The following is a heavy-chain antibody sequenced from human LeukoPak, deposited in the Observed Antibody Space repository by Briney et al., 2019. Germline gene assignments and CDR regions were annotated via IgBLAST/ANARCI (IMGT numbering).Heavy chain of an antibody. Sequence: SETLSLTCTVSGGSISSYYWSWIRQPAGKGLEWIGRIYTSGSTNYNPSLKSRVTMSVDTSKNQFSLKLSSVTAADTAVYYCARDRLMVYAGPWFDPWGQGTLSPSPQ. V-gene: IGHV4-4*07. CDR3: ARDRLMVYAGPWFDP. J-gene: IGHJ5*02. CDR2: IYTSGST. D-gene: IGHD2-8*01. CDR1: GGSISSYY.